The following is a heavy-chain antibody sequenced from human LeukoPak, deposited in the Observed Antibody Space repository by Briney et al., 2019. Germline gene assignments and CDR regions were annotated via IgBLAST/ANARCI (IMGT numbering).Heavy chain of an antibody. CDR2: INHSGST. D-gene: IGHD4/OR15-4a*01. CDR1: GGSISSYY. V-gene: IGHV4-34*01. J-gene: IGHJ4*02. CDR3: ARFPLTSPFDY. Sequence: PSETLSLTCTVSGGSISSYYWSWIRQPPGKGLEWIGEINHSGSTNYNPSLKSRVTISVDTSKNQFSLKLSSVTAADTAVYYCARFPLTSPFDYWGQGTLVTVSS.